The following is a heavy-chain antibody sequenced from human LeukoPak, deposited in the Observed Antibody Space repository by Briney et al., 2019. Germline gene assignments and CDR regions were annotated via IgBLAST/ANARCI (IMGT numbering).Heavy chain of an antibody. Sequence: PGGSLRLSCAASGFIVSSNYMSWVRQAPGKGLEWVSIINSVGATYYADSVKGRFTISRDNSKNTLYLQMNSLRAEDTAVYYCARDSVGTTTSQYGMDVWGQGTTVTVSS. J-gene: IGHJ6*02. D-gene: IGHD2-21*02. CDR3: ARDSVGTTTSQYGMDV. CDR1: GFIVSSNY. CDR2: INSVGAT. V-gene: IGHV3-66*01.